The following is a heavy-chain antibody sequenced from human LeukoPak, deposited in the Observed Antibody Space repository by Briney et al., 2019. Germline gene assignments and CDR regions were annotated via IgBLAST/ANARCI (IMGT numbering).Heavy chain of an antibody. V-gene: IGHV3-23*01. CDR3: AKPYVWFGELPDY. CDR2: ISGSGGST. Sequence: PGGSLRLSCAASGFTFDDYAMHWVRQAPGKGLEWVSAISGSGGSTYYADSVKGRFTISRDNSKNTLYLQMNSLRAEDTAVYYCAKPYVWFGELPDYWGQGTLVTVSS. D-gene: IGHD3-10*01. CDR1: GFTFDDYA. J-gene: IGHJ4*02.